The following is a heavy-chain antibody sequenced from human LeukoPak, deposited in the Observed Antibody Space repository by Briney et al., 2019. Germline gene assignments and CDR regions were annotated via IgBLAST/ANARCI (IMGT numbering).Heavy chain of an antibody. CDR1: GGTFSSYA. Sequence: SVKVSCKASGGTFSSYAISWVRQAPGQGLEWMGGIIPIFGTANYAQKFQGRVTITADESTSIAYMELSSLRSEDTAVYYCARSPNYYDSSGYYYHYYYYYMDVWGKGTTVTVSS. D-gene: IGHD3-22*01. V-gene: IGHV1-69*13. CDR3: ARSPNYYDSSGYYYHYYYYYMDV. J-gene: IGHJ6*03. CDR2: IIPIFGTA.